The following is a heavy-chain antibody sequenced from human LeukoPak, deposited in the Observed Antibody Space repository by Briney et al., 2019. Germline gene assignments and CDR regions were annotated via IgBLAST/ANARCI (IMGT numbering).Heavy chain of an antibody. CDR2: ITSGGGST. CDR3: AKDGRGDYVRESDY. CDR1: GFTFSSYA. V-gene: IGHV3-23*01. Sequence: PGGSLRLSCAASGFTFSSYAMSWVRQAPGKGLEWVSAITSGGGSTYYADSVKGRFTISRDNSKNTLYLQMNSLRAEDTAVYYCAKDGRGDYVRESDYWGQGTLVTVSS. D-gene: IGHD4-17*01. J-gene: IGHJ4*02.